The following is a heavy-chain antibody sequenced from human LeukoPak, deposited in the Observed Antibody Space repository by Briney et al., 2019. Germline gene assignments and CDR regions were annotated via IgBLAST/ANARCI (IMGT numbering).Heavy chain of an antibody. J-gene: IGHJ3*02. CDR2: ISSRGNTI. V-gene: IGHV3-48*03. D-gene: IGHD3-10*01. CDR1: GFTFSSYE. CDR3: ARTFYYGSGTYPAFDI. Sequence: GGSLRLSCAASGFTFSSYEMNWVRQAPGKGLEFVSFISSRGNTIYYADSVKGRFTISRDNTKNSLFLQMNSLRAEDTAVYYCARTFYYGSGTYPAFDIWGQGTMVIVS.